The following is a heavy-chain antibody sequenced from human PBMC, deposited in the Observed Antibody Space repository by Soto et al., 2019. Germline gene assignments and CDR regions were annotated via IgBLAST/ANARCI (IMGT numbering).Heavy chain of an antibody. CDR3: ARHPGYYDILTGYTTYYFDY. D-gene: IGHD3-9*01. J-gene: IGHJ4*02. CDR2: IYYRGNT. V-gene: IGHV4-59*08. CDR1: GGSISSYY. Sequence: SETLSLTCTVSGGSISSYYWSWIRQPPGKGLEWIGYIYYRGNTDYNPSLKSRVTISLATPKNQFSLKLSSVTAADTAVYYCARHPGYYDILTGYTTYYFDYWGQGILVTVSS.